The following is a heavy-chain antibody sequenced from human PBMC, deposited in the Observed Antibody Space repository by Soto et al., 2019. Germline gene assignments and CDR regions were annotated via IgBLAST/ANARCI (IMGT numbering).Heavy chain of an antibody. Sequence: ASVKVSCKASGYTFTSYGISWVRQAPGQGLEWMGWISAYNGNTNYAQKLQGRVTMTTDTSTSTAYMELRSLISDDTALYYCSRHLIVVVPAAMMGDFDYWGQGTLVTVSS. CDR1: GYTFTSYG. CDR3: SRHLIVVVPAAMMGDFDY. D-gene: IGHD2-2*01. CDR2: ISAYNGNT. J-gene: IGHJ4*02. V-gene: IGHV1-18*01.